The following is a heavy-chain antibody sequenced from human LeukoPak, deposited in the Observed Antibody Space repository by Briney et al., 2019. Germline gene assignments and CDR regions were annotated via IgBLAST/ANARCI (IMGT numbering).Heavy chain of an antibody. V-gene: IGHV1-2*06. Sequence: ASVKVSCKTSGYTFTNYYIHWVRQAPGQGLEWMGRIDPNTGGTKSAKNFQGRVTMTRDTSISTAYMALSGLRSDDTAVYYCARGRRPRYYGSGSYYLDYWGQGTLVTVSS. CDR3: ARGRRPRYYGSGSYYLDY. CDR1: GYTFTNYY. D-gene: IGHD3-10*01. CDR2: IDPNTGGT. J-gene: IGHJ4*02.